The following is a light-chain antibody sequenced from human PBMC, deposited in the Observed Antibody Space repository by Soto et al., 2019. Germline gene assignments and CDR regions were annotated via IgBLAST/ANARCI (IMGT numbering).Light chain of an antibody. CDR1: QSVSSSY. CDR2: GAS. J-gene: IGKJ1*01. CDR3: QQYGSSRT. Sequence: EIVLTQSPGTLSWSPGERATLSCRASQSVSSSYLAWYQQKPGQAPRLLIYGASSRATGIPDRFSGSGSGTDFTLTISRLEPEDFAVYYCQQYGSSRTFGQGTKV. V-gene: IGKV3-20*01.